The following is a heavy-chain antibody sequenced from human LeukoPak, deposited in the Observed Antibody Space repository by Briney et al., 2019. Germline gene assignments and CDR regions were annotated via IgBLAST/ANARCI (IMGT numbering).Heavy chain of an antibody. CDR3: ARGLKVATYQYYFDY. Sequence: PSETLSLTCTVSGGSITSNSYYWGWIRQPPGKGLEWIGSITYSGSTYYNPSLKRRVTISIDTSKNQFSLKLSSVTPEDTAVYYCARGLKVATYQYYFDYWGQGTLVTVSS. J-gene: IGHJ4*02. CDR2: ITYSGST. V-gene: IGHV4-39*07. CDR1: GGSITSNSYY. D-gene: IGHD5-12*01.